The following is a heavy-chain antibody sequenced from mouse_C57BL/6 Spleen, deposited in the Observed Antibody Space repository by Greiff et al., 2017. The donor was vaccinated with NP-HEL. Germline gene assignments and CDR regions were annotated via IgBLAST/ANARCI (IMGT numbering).Heavy chain of an antibody. J-gene: IGHJ4*01. Sequence: DVKLVESEGGLVQPGSSMKLSCTASGFTFSDYYMAWVRQVPEKGLEWVANINYDGSSTYYLDSLKSRFIISRDNAKNILYLQMSSLKSEDTATYYCARAYYNYAMDYWGQGTSVTVSS. D-gene: IGHD2-12*01. V-gene: IGHV5-16*01. CDR3: ARAYYNYAMDY. CDR2: INYDGSST. CDR1: GFTFSDYY.